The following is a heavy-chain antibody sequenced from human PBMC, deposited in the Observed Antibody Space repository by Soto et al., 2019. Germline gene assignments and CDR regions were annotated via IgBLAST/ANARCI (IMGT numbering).Heavy chain of an antibody. Sequence: QVQLQESGPGLVKPSGTLSLTCAVSDASISDNNWWSWVRQPPGKGLEWIGEVVHRGTTNHNPSLRSRVTISMVKSKNQISLTLSSVTAADSAVYSSARHIRVTGTRGFDYWGQGTLVTVSS. J-gene: IGHJ4*02. V-gene: IGHV4-4*02. CDR2: VVHRGTT. D-gene: IGHD6-19*01. CDR1: DASISDNNW. CDR3: ARHIRVTGTRGFDY.